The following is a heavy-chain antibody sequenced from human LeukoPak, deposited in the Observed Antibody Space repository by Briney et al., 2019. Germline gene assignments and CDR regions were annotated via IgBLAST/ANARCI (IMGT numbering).Heavy chain of an antibody. CDR2: IYYSGST. Sequence: SETLSLTCTVSGGSISSSRYYWGWIRQPPGKGLEWIGSIYYSGSTYYNPSLKSRVTISVDTSKNQFSLTLSSVTAADTAVYYCTIQGKGRGSYDGDYCGHGNLVTASS. J-gene: IGHJ4*01. CDR3: TIQGKGRGSYDGDY. CDR1: GGSISSSRYY. V-gene: IGHV4-39*01. D-gene: IGHD1-26*01.